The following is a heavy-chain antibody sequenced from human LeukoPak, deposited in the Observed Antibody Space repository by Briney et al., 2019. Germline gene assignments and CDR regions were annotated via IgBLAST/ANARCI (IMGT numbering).Heavy chain of an antibody. CDR2: MHTSGST. J-gene: IGHJ5*02. D-gene: IGHD2-15*01. V-gene: IGHV4-61*02. CDR3: ARGRYCSGGSCYGFDP. CDR1: GDSISSGRYY. Sequence: SQTLSLTCTVSGDSISSGRYYWPWLRQPAGKALEWIGRMHTSGSTNYNPSLKRRLTMSADPSKNQFSLKLSSVTAADTAVYYCARGRYCSGGSCYGFDPWGQGTLVTVSS.